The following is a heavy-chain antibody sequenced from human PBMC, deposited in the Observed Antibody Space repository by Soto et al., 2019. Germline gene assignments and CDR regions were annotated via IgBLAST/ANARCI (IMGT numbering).Heavy chain of an antibody. CDR2: ISGSGGST. CDR3: AKVRYGDYYYYYMDV. CDR1: GFTFSSYA. V-gene: IGHV3-23*01. J-gene: IGHJ6*03. Sequence: GGSLRLSCAASGFTFSSYAMSWVRQAPGKGLEWVSAISGSGGSTYYADSVKGRFTISRDNSKNTLYLQMNSLRAEDTAVYYCAKVRYGDYYYYYMDVWGKGTTVTVSS. D-gene: IGHD4-17*01.